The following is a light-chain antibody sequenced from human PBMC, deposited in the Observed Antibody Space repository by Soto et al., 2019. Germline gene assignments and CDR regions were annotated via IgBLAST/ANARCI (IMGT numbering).Light chain of an antibody. V-gene: IGKV1-5*03. CDR1: QSISSW. CDR2: KAS. Sequence: DIQMTQSPSTLSASVGDRVTITCRASQSISSWLAWYQQKPGEAPMYLIYKASNLESGVPSRFSGSGSGTEFTLTISSLQPDDFAIYYCQQYNSYPRTFGGGTKVDIK. J-gene: IGKJ4*01. CDR3: QQYNSYPRT.